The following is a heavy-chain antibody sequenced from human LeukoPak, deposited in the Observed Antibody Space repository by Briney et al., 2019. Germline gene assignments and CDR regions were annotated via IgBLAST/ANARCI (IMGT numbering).Heavy chain of an antibody. CDR1: GGSFSGYY. J-gene: IGHJ6*01. Sequence: SETLSLTCAVYGGSFSGYYWSWIRQPPGKGLEWIGEINHSGSTNYNPSLKSRVTISVDTSKNQFSLKLSSVTAADTAVYRCARGTGKAGFGDNYYDLDVWGQGTTVTVSS. CDR3: ARGTGKAGFGDNYYDLDV. D-gene: IGHD3-16*01. V-gene: IGHV4-34*01. CDR2: INHSGST.